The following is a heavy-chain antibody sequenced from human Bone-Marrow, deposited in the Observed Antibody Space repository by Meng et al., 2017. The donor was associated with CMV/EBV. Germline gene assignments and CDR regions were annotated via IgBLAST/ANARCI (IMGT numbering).Heavy chain of an antibody. CDR3: ARVGRDGFGYFDF. D-gene: IGHD5-24*01. V-gene: IGHV4-59*01. J-gene: IGHJ4*02. CDR2: IYYSGST. Sequence: GSLRLSCAVSGGSISSYYWSWIRQSPGKGLEWIGYIYYSGSTNYNPSLKSRVTISVDTSNNQFSLRLSSVTAAGTAVYYCARVGRDGFGYFDFWGQGTLVTVSS. CDR1: GGSISSYY.